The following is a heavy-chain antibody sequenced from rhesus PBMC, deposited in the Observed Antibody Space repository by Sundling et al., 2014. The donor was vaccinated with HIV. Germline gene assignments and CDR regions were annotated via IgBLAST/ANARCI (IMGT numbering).Heavy chain of an antibody. D-gene: IGHD6-31*01. Sequence: EVQLVETGGGLVQPGGSLKVSCAASGFTFSSFGMSWVRQTPGKGLEWVSSINSGGGATYYADSVKGRFTISRDNSKNTLALQMNTLRAEDTAVYYCANGDSSGWPDFDYWGQGVLVTVSS. CDR1: GFTFSSFG. J-gene: IGHJ4*01. CDR3: ANGDSSGWPDFDY. V-gene: IGHV3S42*01. CDR2: INSGGGAT.